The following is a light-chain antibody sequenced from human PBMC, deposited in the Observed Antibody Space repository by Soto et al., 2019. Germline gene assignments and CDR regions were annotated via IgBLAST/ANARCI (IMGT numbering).Light chain of an antibody. CDR2: DVS. CDR1: QRVATN. V-gene: IGKV3-15*01. Sequence: ETVLTQSPATLYVSPGERVTLSCRASQRVATNLAWFQQKPGQAPRLLIYDVSDSATGVAARFSGSGDGTYFTLIIISLQSEDFAVYYFPQYNDWPSWTFGQGTKVEI. CDR3: PQYNDWPSWT. J-gene: IGKJ1*01.